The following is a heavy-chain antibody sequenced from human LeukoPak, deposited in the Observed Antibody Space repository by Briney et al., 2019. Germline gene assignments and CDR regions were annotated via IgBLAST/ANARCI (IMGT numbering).Heavy chain of an antibody. CDR2: FDPESRKI. CDR3: ATDMVGYCGGEGRYSEAY. V-gene: IGHV1-24*01. J-gene: IGHJ4*02. Sequence: ASVKVSCTVSGYSLIELSMHWVRQAPGKGLEWVGGFDPESRKIIYAQKFQGRVTMTEETSTGTAHMELNSLRSDDTAVYYCATDMVGYCGGEGRYSEAYWGQGTLVTVSS. CDR1: GYSLIELS. D-gene: IGHD2-21*01.